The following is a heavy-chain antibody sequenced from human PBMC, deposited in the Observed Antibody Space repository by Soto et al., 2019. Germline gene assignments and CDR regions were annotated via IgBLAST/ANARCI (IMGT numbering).Heavy chain of an antibody. CDR2: IIDSGAST. V-gene: IGHV3-23*01. Sequence: GSLRLSCAASGFTFSSYWMSWVRQAPGKGLEWVSDIIDSGASTYYADSVKGRFTISRDNSKSTLYLQMNSLRAEDTALYYCAKGRSYYYYYGVDVWGQGTTVTVS. CDR3: AKGRSYYYYYGVDV. J-gene: IGHJ6*02. CDR1: GFTFSSYW.